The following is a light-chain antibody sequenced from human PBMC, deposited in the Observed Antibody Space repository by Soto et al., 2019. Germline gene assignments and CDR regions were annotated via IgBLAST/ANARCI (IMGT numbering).Light chain of an antibody. J-gene: IGLJ2*01. CDR1: SSDVGSYNL. V-gene: IGLV2-23*01. CDR2: EDS. Sequence: QSALTQPASVSGSPGQSITISCTGTSSDVGSYNLVSWYQQYSGKAPKLMIYEDSKRPSGVSNRFSGSKSGNTASLTISGLQAEDEADYYCCSHAGSSTVVFGGGTKVTVL. CDR3: CSHAGSSTVV.